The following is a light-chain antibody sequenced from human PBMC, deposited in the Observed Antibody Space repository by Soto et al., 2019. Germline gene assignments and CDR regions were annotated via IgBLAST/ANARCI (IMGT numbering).Light chain of an antibody. CDR2: DTS. V-gene: IGLV7-46*01. J-gene: IGLJ1*01. Sequence: QAVVTQEPSLTVSTGRTVTLTCGSSTGAVTSGHYPHWFQQKPGQAPRTLIYDTSIKHSWTPARFSGSLLGGKAALTLSGAQPEDEADYYCLVIYTGVGEVFGTGTKVTVL. CDR1: TGAVTSGHY. CDR3: LVIYTGVGEV.